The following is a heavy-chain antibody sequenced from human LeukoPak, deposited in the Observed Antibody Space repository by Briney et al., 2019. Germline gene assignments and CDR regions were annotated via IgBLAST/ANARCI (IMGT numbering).Heavy chain of an antibody. J-gene: IGHJ4*02. V-gene: IGHV3-30-3*01. CDR1: GFTFSSYA. CDR2: ISCDGSNK. Sequence: GGSLRLSCAASGFTFSSYAMHWVRQAPGKGLEWVAVISCDGSNKYYADSVKGRFTISRDNSKNTLYLQMNSLRAEDTAVYYCASVAGTGYFDYWGQGTLVTVSS. D-gene: IGHD6-19*01. CDR3: ASVAGTGYFDY.